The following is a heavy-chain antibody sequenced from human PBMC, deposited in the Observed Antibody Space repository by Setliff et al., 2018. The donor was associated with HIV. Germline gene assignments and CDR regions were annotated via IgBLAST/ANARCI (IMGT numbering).Heavy chain of an antibody. CDR1: GYTLTSYD. V-gene: IGHV1-8*02. CDR3: ARGARYTSGWYSSRYMDV. D-gene: IGHD6-19*01. Sequence: GASVKVSCKASGYTLTSYDINWVRQATGQGLEWMGWMNPNSGNTGYAQEFQGRVTMTRNTSISTAYMELSSLRSEDTAVYYCARGARYTSGWYSSRYMDVWGKGTTVTVSS. J-gene: IGHJ6*03. CDR2: MNPNSGNT.